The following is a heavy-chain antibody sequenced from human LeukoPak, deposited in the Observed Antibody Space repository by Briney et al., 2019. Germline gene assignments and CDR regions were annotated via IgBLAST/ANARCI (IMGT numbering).Heavy chain of an antibody. CDR2: IYYSGST. CDR3: ARYRRIAAAGFDY. D-gene: IGHD6-13*01. CDR1: GGSISSYY. V-gene: IGHV4-59*01. Sequence: SETLSLTCTVSGGSISSYYWSWIRQPPGKGLEWIGYIYYSGSTNYNPSLKSRVTISVDTSKNQFSLKLSSATAADTAVYYCARYRRIAAAGFDYWGQGTLVTVSS. J-gene: IGHJ4*02.